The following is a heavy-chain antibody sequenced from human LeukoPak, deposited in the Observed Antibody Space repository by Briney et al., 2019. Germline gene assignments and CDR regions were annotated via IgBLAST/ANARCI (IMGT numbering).Heavy chain of an antibody. Sequence: ASVKVSCKAFEYTFIGYYMHWVRPPPGQGPEWMGWINPNSGGTIYAQKFQDRVTMTRDTSISKAYMELNRLRSDDTAVYYCVRDRGVWAFDVWGQGTMVTVSS. CDR1: EYTFIGYY. D-gene: IGHD3-10*01. CDR3: VRDRGVWAFDV. CDR2: INPNSGGT. J-gene: IGHJ3*01. V-gene: IGHV1-2*02.